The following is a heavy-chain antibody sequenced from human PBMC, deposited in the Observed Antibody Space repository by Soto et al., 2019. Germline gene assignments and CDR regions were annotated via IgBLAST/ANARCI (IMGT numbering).Heavy chain of an antibody. Sequence: QVPLVESGGGVVQPGRSLRLSCAASGFIFNTYGMHWVRQAPGKGLEWVAVIYYDGRNKYYADSVKGRFTISRDNSKNTLNLQMNSLRVEETAGYYWARDLGERWPSVGGYWGQGTLVTVSS. CDR3: ARDLGERWPSVGGY. V-gene: IGHV3-33*01. CDR1: GFIFNTYG. D-gene: IGHD6-19*01. CDR2: IYYDGRNK. J-gene: IGHJ4*02.